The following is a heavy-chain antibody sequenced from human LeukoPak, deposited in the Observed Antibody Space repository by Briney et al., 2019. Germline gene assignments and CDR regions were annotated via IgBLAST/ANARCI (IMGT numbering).Heavy chain of an antibody. J-gene: IGHJ6*03. CDR1: GGTFSSYA. D-gene: IGHD6-13*01. CDR2: IIPIFGTA. Sequence: SVKVSCKASGGTFSSYAISWVRQAPGQGLEWMGGIIPIFGTANYAQKFQGRVTITADESTSTAYMELSSLRSEDTAVYYCALCPRAAAAHYYYYFMDVWGKGTTVTISS. CDR3: ALCPRAAAAHYYYYFMDV. V-gene: IGHV1-69*13.